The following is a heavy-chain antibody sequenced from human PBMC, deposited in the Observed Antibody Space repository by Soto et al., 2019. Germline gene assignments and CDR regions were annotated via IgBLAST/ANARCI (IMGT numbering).Heavy chain of an antibody. CDR1: GFTFGDYA. D-gene: IGHD5-18*01. CDR3: TRDLDTVMVSYYYYGMDV. V-gene: IGHV3-49*03. J-gene: IGHJ6*02. CDR2: IRSKAYGGTT. Sequence: GGSLRLSCTASGFTFGDYAMSWFRQAPGKGLEWVGFIRSKAYGGTTEYAASVKGRFTISRDDSKSIAYLQMNSLKTEDTAVYYCTRDLDTVMVSYYYYGMDVWGQGTTVTVSS.